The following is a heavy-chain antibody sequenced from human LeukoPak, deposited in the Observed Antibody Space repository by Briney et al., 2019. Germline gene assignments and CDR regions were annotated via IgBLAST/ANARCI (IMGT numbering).Heavy chain of an antibody. CDR1: GFTFSSYV. D-gene: IGHD2-15*01. Sequence: GGSLRLSCAASGFTFSSYVMHWVRQAPGKGLEWVAVIWYDGSNKYYADSVKGRFTISRDNSKNTLYLQMNSLRAEDTAVYYCARDREYCSGGSCYSVCDYWGQGTLVTVSS. CDR3: ARDREYCSGGSCYSVCDY. CDR2: IWYDGSNK. V-gene: IGHV3-33*01. J-gene: IGHJ4*02.